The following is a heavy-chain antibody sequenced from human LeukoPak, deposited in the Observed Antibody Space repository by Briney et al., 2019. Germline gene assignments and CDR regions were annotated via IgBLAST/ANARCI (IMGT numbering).Heavy chain of an antibody. Sequence: SVKVSFKASGGTFSSYAISWVRQAPGQGLEWMGGIIPIFGTANYAQKFQGRVTITTDESTSTAYMELSSLRSEDTAVYYCAREGQVGGYSYGYWPFDIWGQGTMVTVSS. J-gene: IGHJ3*02. CDR2: IIPIFGTA. D-gene: IGHD5-18*01. CDR1: GGTFSSYA. V-gene: IGHV1-69*05. CDR3: AREGQVGGYSYGYWPFDI.